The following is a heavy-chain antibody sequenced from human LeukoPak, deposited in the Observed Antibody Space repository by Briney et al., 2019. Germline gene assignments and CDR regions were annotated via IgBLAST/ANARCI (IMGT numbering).Heavy chain of an antibody. Sequence: ASVKVSCKASGYTFTGYYMHWVRQAPGQGLEGMGWINPNRGGTNYAQKFQGRVTMTRDTSIRTAYMELSRLRSDDTAVYYCARDRAVATIGGVDYWGQGTLVTVSS. J-gene: IGHJ4*02. CDR2: INPNRGGT. CDR1: GYTFTGYY. D-gene: IGHD5-12*01. CDR3: ARDRAVATIGGVDY. V-gene: IGHV1-2*02.